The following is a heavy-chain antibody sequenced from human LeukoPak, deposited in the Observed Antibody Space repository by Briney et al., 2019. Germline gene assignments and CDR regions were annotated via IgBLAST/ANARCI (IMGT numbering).Heavy chain of an antibody. Sequence: SETLSLTCTVSGGSISSYYWSWIRQPPGKGLEWIGYIYYSGSTNYNPSLKSRVTISVDTSKNQFSLKLSSVTAADTAVYYCASRNYYDSSGYYLGWYFDLWGRGTLVTVSS. CDR2: IYYSGST. D-gene: IGHD3-22*01. CDR1: GGSISSYY. V-gene: IGHV4-59*08. J-gene: IGHJ2*01. CDR3: ASRNYYDSSGYYLGWYFDL.